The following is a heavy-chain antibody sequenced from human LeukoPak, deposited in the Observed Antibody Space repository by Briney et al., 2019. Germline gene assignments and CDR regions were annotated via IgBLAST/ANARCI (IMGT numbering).Heavy chain of an antibody. Sequence: KASETLSLTCSVSGDSISSRDYYWSWIRQPPGKGLEWIGYIYYSGSTSYNPSLKSRVTISVDTSKNQFSLRLSSVTAADTAVYYCARKFRTYYYGSGRSDGANTPFDYWGQGTLVTVSS. V-gene: IGHV4-30-4*08. D-gene: IGHD3-10*01. CDR3: ARKFRTYYYGSGRSDGANTPFDY. CDR2: IYYSGST. CDR1: GDSISSRDYY. J-gene: IGHJ4*02.